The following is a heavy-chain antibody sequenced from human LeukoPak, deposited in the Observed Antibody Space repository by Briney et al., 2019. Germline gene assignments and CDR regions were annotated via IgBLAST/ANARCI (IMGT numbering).Heavy chain of an antibody. J-gene: IGHJ4*02. CDR3: AREYYDSSGYAIDY. D-gene: IGHD3-22*01. V-gene: IGHV1-69*05. CDR2: IIPIFGTV. CDR1: GGTFSSFV. Sequence: ASVKVSCKASGGTFSSFVINWVRQAPGQGLEWMGRIIPIFGTVNYARKFQGRVTITTDESTSTAYMELSSLRSEDTAVYYCAREYYDSSGYAIDYWGQGTLVTISS.